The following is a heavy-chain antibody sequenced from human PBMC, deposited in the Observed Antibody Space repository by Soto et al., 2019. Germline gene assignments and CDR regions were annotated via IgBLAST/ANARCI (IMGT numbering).Heavy chain of an antibody. V-gene: IGHV3-48*01. CDR1: GLTFKTSP. D-gene: IGHD5-12*01. CDR2: ITAGSSTI. CDR3: TSRYSGSSTY. Sequence: EVQLVESGGGLVQPGGSLRLSCAVSGLTFKTSPMNWVRQAPGKGLEWISYITAGSSTIYYADSVKGRFTISRDNDKNSLFLQMDSLRAEDTAVYYCTSRYSGSSTYWGQGTLVTVSS. J-gene: IGHJ4*02.